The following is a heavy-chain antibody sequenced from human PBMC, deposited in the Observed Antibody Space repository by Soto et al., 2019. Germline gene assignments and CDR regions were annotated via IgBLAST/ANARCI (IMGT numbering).Heavy chain of an antibody. J-gene: IGHJ3*02. CDR2: INHSGST. CDR1: GGSFSGYY. D-gene: IGHD3-10*01. Sequence: SETLSLTCAVYGGSFSGYYWSWIRQPPGKGLEWIGEINHSGSTNYNPSLKSRVTISVDTSKNQFSLKLSSVTAADTAVYYCARGRNYYGSGSYYAHAFDIWGQGTRVTVSS. V-gene: IGHV4-34*01. CDR3: ARGRNYYGSGSYYAHAFDI.